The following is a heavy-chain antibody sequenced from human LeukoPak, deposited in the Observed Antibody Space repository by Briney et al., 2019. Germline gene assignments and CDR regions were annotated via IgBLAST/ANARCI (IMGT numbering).Heavy chain of an antibody. Sequence: SETLSLTCAVYGGSFSGYYWSWIRQPPGKGLEWIGEINHSGSTNYNPSLKSRVTISVDTSKNQFSLKLSSVTAADTAVYYCARGRAYSSSSKLRYFDWAPYYYMDVWGKGTTVTVSS. J-gene: IGHJ6*03. CDR2: INHSGST. CDR1: GGSFSGYY. D-gene: IGHD3-9*01. V-gene: IGHV4-34*01. CDR3: ARGRAYSSSSKLRYFDWAPYYYMDV.